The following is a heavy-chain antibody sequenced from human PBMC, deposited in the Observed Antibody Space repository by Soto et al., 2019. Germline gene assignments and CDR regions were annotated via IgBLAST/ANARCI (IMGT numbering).Heavy chain of an antibody. Sequence: QVQLQGSGPGLVKPSQTLSLTCTVSGGSISSGGYYWSWIRQHPGKGLEWIGYIYYSGSTYYNPSLKSRVTISVDTSKNQFSLKLSSVTAADTAVYYCARAYCGGDCYSYTNWFDPWGQGTLVTVSS. V-gene: IGHV4-31*03. CDR2: IYYSGST. D-gene: IGHD2-21*02. CDR1: GGSISSGGYY. J-gene: IGHJ5*02. CDR3: ARAYCGGDCYSYTNWFDP.